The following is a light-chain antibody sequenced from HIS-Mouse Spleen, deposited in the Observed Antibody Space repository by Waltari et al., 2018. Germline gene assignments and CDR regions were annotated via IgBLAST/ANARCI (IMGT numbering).Light chain of an antibody. CDR1: SGSVSTSYY. V-gene: IGLV8-61*01. CDR2: STN. Sequence: QTVVTQEPSFSVSPGGTVTLTCGLSSGSVSTSYYPSWYQQTPGQAPRTLIYSTNTRSSGVPDSVSGSILGNKAALTITGAQADDESDYYCVLYMGSGIWVFGGGTKLTVL. J-gene: IGLJ3*02. CDR3: VLYMGSGIWV.